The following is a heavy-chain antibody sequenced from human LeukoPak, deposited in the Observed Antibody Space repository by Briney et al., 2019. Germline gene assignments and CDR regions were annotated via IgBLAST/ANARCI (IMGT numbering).Heavy chain of an antibody. V-gene: IGHV3-21*01. CDR1: GFTFSSYS. J-gene: IGHJ4*02. Sequence: GGSLRLSCATSGFTFSSYSMNWVRQAPGKGLEWVSSISSSSSYIYYADSVKGRFTISRDNAKNSLYLQMNSLRAEDTAVYYCARHITGDFDYWGQGTLVTVSS. CDR3: ARHITGDFDY. CDR2: ISSSSSYI. D-gene: IGHD7-27*01.